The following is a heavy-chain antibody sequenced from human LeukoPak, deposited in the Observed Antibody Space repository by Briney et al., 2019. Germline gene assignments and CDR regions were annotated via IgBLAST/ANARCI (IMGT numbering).Heavy chain of an antibody. V-gene: IGHV4-59*08. D-gene: IGHD2-2*01. Sequence: SETLSLTCTVSGGSISTYYWSWIRQPPGKGLEWIGYIYYTGSTSYNPSLKSRVTISVDTSKNQFSLKLSSVTAADTAVYYCARRRVSSYFDYWGQGTLVTVSS. CDR3: ARRRVSSYFDY. J-gene: IGHJ4*02. CDR1: GGSISTYY. CDR2: IYYTGST.